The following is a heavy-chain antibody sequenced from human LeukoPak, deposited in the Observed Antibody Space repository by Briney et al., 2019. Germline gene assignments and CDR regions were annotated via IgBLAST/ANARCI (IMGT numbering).Heavy chain of an antibody. CDR2: INPSGGST. Sequence: ASVKVSCKASGYTFTSYYMHWVRQAPGQGLEWMGIINPSGGSTSYAQKFQGRVTMTRDMSTSTVYMELSSLRSEDTAVYYCARLETRYCSSTSCHSQFDYWGQGTLVPVSS. J-gene: IGHJ4*02. CDR3: ARLETRYCSSTSCHSQFDY. V-gene: IGHV1-46*01. CDR1: GYTFTSYY. D-gene: IGHD2-2*01.